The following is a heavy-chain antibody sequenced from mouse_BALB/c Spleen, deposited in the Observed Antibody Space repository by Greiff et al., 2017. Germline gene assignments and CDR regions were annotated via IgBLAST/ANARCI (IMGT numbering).Heavy chain of an antibody. CDR1: GYTFTDYA. V-gene: IGHV1S137*01. J-gene: IGHJ4*01. CDR2: ISTYYGDA. Sequence: QVQLQQSGAELVRPGVSVKISCKGSGYTFTDYAMHWVKQSHAKSLEWIGVISTYYGDASYNQKFKGKATMTVDKSSSTAYMELARLTSEDSAIYYCARLGGLDYWGQGTSVTVSS. CDR3: ARLGGLDY. D-gene: IGHD3-3*01.